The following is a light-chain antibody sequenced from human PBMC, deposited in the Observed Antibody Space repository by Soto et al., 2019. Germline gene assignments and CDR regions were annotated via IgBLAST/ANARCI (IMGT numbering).Light chain of an antibody. V-gene: IGKV3-11*01. J-gene: IGKJ1*01. CDR1: QNISSC. CDR3: QQRSNCPRT. CDR2: DAS. Sequence: EIVMIQSPATLSGSVGERATISLRASQNISSCLIWYQQKPGQAPRLLIYDASTIATGIPARFSGSGSGTDFTLTISSLQPEDLAVYYCQQRSNCPRTFGQGTKVDI.